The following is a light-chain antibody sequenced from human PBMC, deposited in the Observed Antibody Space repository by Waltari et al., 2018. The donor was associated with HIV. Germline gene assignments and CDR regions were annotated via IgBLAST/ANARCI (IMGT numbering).Light chain of an antibody. CDR2: DAS. CDR1: QSVSSN. J-gene: IGKJ5*01. V-gene: IGKV3-15*01. CDR3: QHYNDWPIT. Sequence: EIVMTQSPATLSVSPAERATLSCRASQSVSSNLAWYQQIPGQAPRLLIYDASTRATGSPARFSGSGSGTEFTLTISSLQSEDFAIYYCQHYNDWPITFGQGTRLEIK.